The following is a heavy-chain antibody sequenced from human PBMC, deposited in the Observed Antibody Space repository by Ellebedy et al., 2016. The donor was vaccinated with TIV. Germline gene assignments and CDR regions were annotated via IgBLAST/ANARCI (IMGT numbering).Heavy chain of an antibody. CDR1: GFTFSSYW. Sequence: GGSLRLXXAASGFTFSSYWMSWVRQAPGKGLEWVANIKQDGSEKYYVDSVKGRFTISRDNAKNSLYLQMNSLRAEDTAVYYCARGPIVVVPAAILGEVVIAIPGFDYWGQGTLVTVSS. CDR3: ARGPIVVVPAAILGEVVIAIPGFDY. J-gene: IGHJ4*02. D-gene: IGHD2-2*02. V-gene: IGHV3-7*03. CDR2: IKQDGSEK.